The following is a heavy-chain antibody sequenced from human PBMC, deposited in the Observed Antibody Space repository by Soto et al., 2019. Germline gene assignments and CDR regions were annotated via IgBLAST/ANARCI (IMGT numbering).Heavy chain of an antibody. CDR3: AKGRGYSSSWYGLYYYYGMDV. J-gene: IGHJ6*02. V-gene: IGHV3-30*18. CDR1: GFTFSSYG. CDR2: ISYDGSNK. Sequence: LRLSCAASGFTFSSYGMHWVRQAPGKGLEWVAVISYDGSNKYYADSVKGRFTISRDNSKNTLYLQMNSLRAEDTAVYYCAKGRGYSSSWYGLYYYYGMDVWGQGTTVTVSS. D-gene: IGHD6-13*01.